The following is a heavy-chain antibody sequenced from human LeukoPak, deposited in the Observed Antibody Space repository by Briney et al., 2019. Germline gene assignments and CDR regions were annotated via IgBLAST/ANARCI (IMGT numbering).Heavy chain of an antibody. Sequence: GGSLRLSCAASGFIFSSYSMNWVRQAPGKGLEWVSAISGSGGSTYYADSVKGHFTISRDNSKNTLYLQMDSLRAEDTAIYYCAKGSGSGSLDYWGQGTLVTVSS. CDR2: ISGSGGST. D-gene: IGHD3-10*01. V-gene: IGHV3-23*01. CDR1: GFIFSSYS. CDR3: AKGSGSGSLDY. J-gene: IGHJ4*02.